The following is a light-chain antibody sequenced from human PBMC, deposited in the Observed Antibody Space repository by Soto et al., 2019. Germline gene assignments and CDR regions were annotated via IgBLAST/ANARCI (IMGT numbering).Light chain of an antibody. Sequence: QSAVTQPASVSGSPGQSITISCTGTSNDVGTYNLVSWYQQHPGKAPKLMIYEGTKRPSGVSHRFSGSKSGNTASLTISGLQAADEANYSCCSHAGRSHVFGGGTKLTVL. CDR1: SNDVGTYNL. J-gene: IGLJ3*02. V-gene: IGLV2-23*01. CDR2: EGT. CDR3: CSHAGRSHV.